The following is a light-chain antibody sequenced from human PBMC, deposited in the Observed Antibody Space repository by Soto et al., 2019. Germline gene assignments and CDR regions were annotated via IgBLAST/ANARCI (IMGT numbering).Light chain of an antibody. J-gene: IGLJ1*01. CDR2: DVS. Sequence: QSVLTQPASVSGSPGQSITISCTGTSSDVGGSNYVSWYQQHPGKAPKLMIYDVSNRPSGVSNRFSGSKSGNTASLTISGLQAEDGADYYCGSYTSSSTLYVFGTGTKLTVL. V-gene: IGLV2-14*01. CDR1: SSDVGGSNY. CDR3: GSYTSSSTLYV.